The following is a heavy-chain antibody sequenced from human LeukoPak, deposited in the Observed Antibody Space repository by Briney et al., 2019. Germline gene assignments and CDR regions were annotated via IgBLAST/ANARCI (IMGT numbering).Heavy chain of an antibody. Sequence: ASVKVSCTASRYTFTGYYMHWVRQAPGQGLEWMGWINTNSGGTNYAQKFQGRVTMTRDTSISTAYMELSRLRSDDTAVYYCARERDTAMVTGDAFDIWGQGTMVTVS. CDR3: ARERDTAMVTGDAFDI. J-gene: IGHJ3*02. V-gene: IGHV1-2*02. CDR1: RYTFTGYY. CDR2: INTNSGGT. D-gene: IGHD5-18*01.